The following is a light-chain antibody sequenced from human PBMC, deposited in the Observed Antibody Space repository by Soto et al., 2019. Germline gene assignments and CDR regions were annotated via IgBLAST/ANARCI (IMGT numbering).Light chain of an antibody. V-gene: IGKV3-11*01. CDR1: QDVNTY. Sequence: EIVLTQSPATLSLSPGERATLSCRASQDVNTYLAWYQQKPGQAPRLLIYDASNRATGIPARFSGSRSGTDFTLTISSLEPEDFAVYYCKQRSNWYTFSQGTKLEIK. CDR3: KQRSNWYT. CDR2: DAS. J-gene: IGKJ2*01.